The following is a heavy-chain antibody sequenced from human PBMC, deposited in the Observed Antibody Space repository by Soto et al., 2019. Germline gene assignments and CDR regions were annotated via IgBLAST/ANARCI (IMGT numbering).Heavy chain of an antibody. D-gene: IGHD3-22*01. Sequence: SETLSLTXAVYGGSFSGCYWSWIRQPPGKGLEWIGEINHSGSTNYNPSLKSRVTISVDTSKNQFSLKLSSVTAADTAVYYCARRGDSSGYYFGAGAYYYYYGMDVWGQGTTVTVSS. J-gene: IGHJ6*02. V-gene: IGHV4-34*01. CDR3: ARRGDSSGYYFGAGAYYYYYGMDV. CDR1: GGSFSGCY. CDR2: INHSGST.